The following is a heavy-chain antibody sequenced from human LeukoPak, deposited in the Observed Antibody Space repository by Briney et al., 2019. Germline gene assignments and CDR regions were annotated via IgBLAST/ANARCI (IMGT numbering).Heavy chain of an antibody. CDR2: IYYSGST. J-gene: IGHJ4*02. CDR3: AKTVFLAGWHFDQ. D-gene: IGHD3-9*01. V-gene: IGHV4-59*08. CDR1: GGSIRNYY. Sequence: PSETLSLTCTVSGGSIRNYYWSWIRQPPGKGLEWIGYIYYSGSTNYNPSLKSRVTILVDTSKNQFSLKLSSVTAADTAVYYCAKTVFLAGWHFDQWGQGTLVTVSS.